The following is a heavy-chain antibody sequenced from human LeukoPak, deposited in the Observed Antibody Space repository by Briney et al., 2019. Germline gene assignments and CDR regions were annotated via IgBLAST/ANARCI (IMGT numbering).Heavy chain of an antibody. D-gene: IGHD2-15*01. CDR1: GYTFTGYY. J-gene: IGHJ5*02. CDR3: ARAAAHSGDWFDP. Sequence: GASVKVSCKASGYTFTGYYMHWVRQAPGQGLEWMGWINPNSGGTNYAQKFQGRVTMTRDTSISTAYMELSRLRSDDTAVYYCARAAAHSGDWFDPWGQRTLVTVSS. CDR2: INPNSGGT. V-gene: IGHV1-2*02.